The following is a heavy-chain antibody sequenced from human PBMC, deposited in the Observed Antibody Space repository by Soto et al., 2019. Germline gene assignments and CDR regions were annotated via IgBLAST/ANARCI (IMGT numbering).Heavy chain of an antibody. V-gene: IGHV1-18*01. CDR3: ARDEGGYDILAGYYKAHHFDY. D-gene: IGHD3-9*01. CDR2: ISPHNFNT. J-gene: IGHJ4*02. CDR1: GYTFTHFY. Sequence: ASVKVSCKASGYTFTHFYITWVRQAPGQGLEWMGAISPHNFNTNYAQKFRGRVTLTTEKSTNTAYMDLRSLTSDDTAVYYCARDEGGYDILAGYYKAHHFDYWGQGVPVTVSS.